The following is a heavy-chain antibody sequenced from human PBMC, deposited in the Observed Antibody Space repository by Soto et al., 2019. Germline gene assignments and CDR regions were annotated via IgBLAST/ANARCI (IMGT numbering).Heavy chain of an antibody. CDR1: GFTFSSYS. CDR2: ISSSSSYI. V-gene: IGHV3-21*01. D-gene: IGHD3-22*01. CDR3: ARDLLDSRYYYDSSGFAWFDP. Sequence: PGGSLRLSCAASGFTFSSYSMNWVRQAPGKGLEWVSSISSSSSYIYYADSVKGRFTISRDNAKNSLYLQMNSLRAEDTAVYYCARDLLDSRYYYDSSGFAWFDPWGQGTLVTVSS. J-gene: IGHJ5*02.